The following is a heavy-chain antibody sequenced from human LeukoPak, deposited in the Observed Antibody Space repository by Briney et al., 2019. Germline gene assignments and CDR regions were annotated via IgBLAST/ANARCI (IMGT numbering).Heavy chain of an antibody. V-gene: IGHV1-2*02. CDR3: ARGSIVGATFDYFDY. J-gene: IGHJ4*02. CDR2: INPNSGGT. CDR1: GYTFTGYF. Sequence: ASVKVSCKASGYTFTGYFMHWVRQAPGQGLEWMGWINPNSGGTNYAQKFQGRVTMTRDTSISTAYMELSRLRSDDTAVYYCARGSIVGATFDYFDYWGQGTLVTVSS. D-gene: IGHD1-26*01.